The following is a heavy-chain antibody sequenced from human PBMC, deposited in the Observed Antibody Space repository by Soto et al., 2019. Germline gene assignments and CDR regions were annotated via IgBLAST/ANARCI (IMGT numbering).Heavy chain of an antibody. CDR2: ISGRGDST. CDR3: AKYWYSSGRHFDY. CDR1: GFTFSRYA. J-gene: IGHJ4*02. V-gene: IGHV3-23*01. Sequence: EVQLLESGGGLVQPGGSLRLSCAASGFTFSRYAMSWVRLAPGKGLEWGSAISGRGDSTYYADSVKGRFTISRDNSKNTLYLQINSLRAEDTAVYYCAKYWYSSGRHFDYWGQGALVTVSS. D-gene: IGHD6-19*01.